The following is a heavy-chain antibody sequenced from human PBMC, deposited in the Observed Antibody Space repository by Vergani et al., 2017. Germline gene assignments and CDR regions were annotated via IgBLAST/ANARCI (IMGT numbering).Heavy chain of an antibody. CDR2: IYSGGST. D-gene: IGHD3-22*01. J-gene: IGHJ3*02. V-gene: IGHV3-53*01. Sequence: EVQLVESGGGLIQPGGSLRLSCAASGFTVSSNYMSWVRQAPGKGLEWVSVIYSGGSTYYADSVKGRFTISRDNSKNTLYLQMNSLRAEDTAVYYCARSYYYDSSGYYAGAFDIWGQGTMVTVSS. CDR3: ARSYYYDSSGYYAGAFDI. CDR1: GFTVSSNY.